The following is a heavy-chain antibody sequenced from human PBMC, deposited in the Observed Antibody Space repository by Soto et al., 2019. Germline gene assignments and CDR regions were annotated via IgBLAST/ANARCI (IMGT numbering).Heavy chain of an antibody. J-gene: IGHJ6*02. V-gene: IGHV1-18*01. CDR1: GYTFTSYG. Sequence: GASVKVSCKASGYTFTSYGISWVRQAPGQGLEWMGWISAYNGNTNYAQKLQGRVTMTTDTSTSTAYMELRSLRSDDTAVYYCARSSGYPLAYYYGMDVWGQGTTVTVSS. CDR2: ISAYNGNT. CDR3: ARSSGYPLAYYYGMDV. D-gene: IGHD6-19*01.